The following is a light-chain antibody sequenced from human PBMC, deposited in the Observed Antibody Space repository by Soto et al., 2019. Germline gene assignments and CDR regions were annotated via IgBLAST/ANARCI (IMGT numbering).Light chain of an antibody. CDR3: QQYGSSPPYT. J-gene: IGKJ2*01. V-gene: IGKV3-20*01. CDR1: RSFSSSY. CDR2: AAS. Sequence: EIVLTQSPDTLSLSPGERATLSCRASRSFSSSYLAWYQQKPDQAPRLLIYAASSRATGIPDRFSGSGSGTTFTLTISRLEPEDFAVYYCQQYGSSPPYTFGQGTKVEIK.